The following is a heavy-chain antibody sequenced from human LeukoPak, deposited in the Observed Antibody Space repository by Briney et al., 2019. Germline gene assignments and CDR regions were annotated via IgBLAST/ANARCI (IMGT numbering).Heavy chain of an antibody. V-gene: IGHV4-61*01. Sequence: PSETLSLTCTVSGGSVSSGSYYWRWIRQPPGMGLEWIGYIYYSGSTNYNPSLKSRVTISVDTSKNQFSLKLSSVTAADTAVYYCARDTGGGWNVDWGQGTLVTVSS. D-gene: IGHD1-1*01. CDR3: ARDTGGGWNVD. J-gene: IGHJ4*02. CDR2: IYYSGST. CDR1: GGSVSSGSYY.